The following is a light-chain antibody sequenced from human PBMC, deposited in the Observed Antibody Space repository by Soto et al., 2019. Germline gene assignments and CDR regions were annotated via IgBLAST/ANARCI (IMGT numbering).Light chain of an antibody. Sequence: QSALTQPASVSGSPGQSITISCTGTSSDVGSSNYVSWYQHHPGNNPKLMIYEVNNRPSGISNRFSGSKSGNTASLTISGLQAEDEADYYCSSYTTSSTVVFGGGTKLTVL. CDR1: SSDVGSSNY. CDR3: SSYTTSSTVV. J-gene: IGLJ2*01. CDR2: EVN. V-gene: IGLV2-14*01.